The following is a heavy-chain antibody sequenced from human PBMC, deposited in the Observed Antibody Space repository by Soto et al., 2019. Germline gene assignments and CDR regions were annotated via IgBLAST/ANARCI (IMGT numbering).Heavy chain of an antibody. CDR3: ARDFGRGHYYGSGSQT. CDR2: IIPILGIA. D-gene: IGHD3-10*01. CDR1: GGTFSSYT. Sequence: ASVKVSCKASGGTFSSYTISWVRQAPGQGLEWMGRIIPILGIANYAQKFQGRVTITADKSTSTAYMELSSLRSEDTAVYYCARDFGRGHYYGSGSQTWGQGTLVTVSS. V-gene: IGHV1-69*04. J-gene: IGHJ4*02.